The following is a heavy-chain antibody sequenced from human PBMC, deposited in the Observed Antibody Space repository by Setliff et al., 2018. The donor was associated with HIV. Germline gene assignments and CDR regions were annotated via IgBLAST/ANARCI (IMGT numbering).Heavy chain of an antibody. J-gene: IGHJ4*02. Sequence: SETLSLTCTVSGDSVNDRSYYWSWIRQPAGKGLEWIGHIYTSGSTNYNPSLKSRVTISVDTSKNQFSLKLSSVTAADTAVYYCARDLYSSSSGYFDYWGQGTLVTVSS. D-gene: IGHD6-6*01. V-gene: IGHV4-61*09. CDR1: GDSVNDRSYY. CDR2: IYTSGST. CDR3: ARDLYSSSSGYFDY.